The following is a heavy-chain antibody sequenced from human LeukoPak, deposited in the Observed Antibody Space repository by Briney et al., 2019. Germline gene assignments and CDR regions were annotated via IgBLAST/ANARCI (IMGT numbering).Heavy chain of an antibody. CDR1: GFTFADAW. J-gene: IGHJ4*02. V-gene: IGHV3-15*01. D-gene: IGHD3-16*02. CDR2: VKSGADGGTT. CDR3: TTDLLVAGHFDS. Sequence: GGSLRLSCATSGFTFADAWMSWVRQAPGKGLEWLGLVKSGADGGTTEYSAAVKDRFIISRDDSASTVYLQLNSLKSDDTAVYYCTTDLLVAGHFDSWGQGTLVTVSS.